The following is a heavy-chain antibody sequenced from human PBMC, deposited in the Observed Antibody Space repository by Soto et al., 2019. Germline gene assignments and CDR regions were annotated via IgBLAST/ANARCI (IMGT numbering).Heavy chain of an antibody. CDR1: GFTFGGYG. CDR3: ARGIVLMVYAHLSTDY. V-gene: IGHV3-33*01. CDR2: IWYDGSNK. D-gene: IGHD2-8*01. J-gene: IGHJ4*02. Sequence: GGSLRLSCAASGFTFGGYGVHWVRQAPGKGLEWVAVIWYDGSNKYYADSVKGRFTISRDNSKNTLYLQMNSLRAEDTAVYYCARGIVLMVYAHLSTDYWGQGTLVTVSS.